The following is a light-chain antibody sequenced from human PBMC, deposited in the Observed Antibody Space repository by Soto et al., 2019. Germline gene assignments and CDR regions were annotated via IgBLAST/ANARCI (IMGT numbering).Light chain of an antibody. V-gene: IGKV1-39*01. J-gene: IGKJ4*01. Sequence: DMEMTQSPSSLSASVGDRVTITCRASQSISNYLNWYQHKPGKVPKLLIYAASSLQSGVPTRFSGNGSATDFTLTINSLQPEDHATDYSQQSYGTPHTVGGPTKIAIK. CDR1: QSISNY. CDR3: QQSYGTPHT. CDR2: AAS.